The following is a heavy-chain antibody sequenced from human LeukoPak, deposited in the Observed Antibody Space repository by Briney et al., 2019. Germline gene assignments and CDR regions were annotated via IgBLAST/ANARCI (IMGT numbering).Heavy chain of an antibody. Sequence: GASVKVSCKASGYTFTSYAMHWVRQAPGQRLEWMGWINAGNGNTKYSQKFQGRVTITRDTSASTAYMELSSLRSEDTAVYHCAREDSSGWLPLRVWYYYYGMDVWGQGTTVTVSS. CDR3: AREDSSGWLPLRVWYYYYGMDV. V-gene: IGHV1-3*01. CDR2: INAGNGNT. CDR1: GYTFTSYA. D-gene: IGHD6-19*01. J-gene: IGHJ6*02.